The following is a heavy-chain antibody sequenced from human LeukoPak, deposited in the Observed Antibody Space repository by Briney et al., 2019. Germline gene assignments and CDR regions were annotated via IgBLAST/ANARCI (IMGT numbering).Heavy chain of an antibody. J-gene: IGHJ4*02. D-gene: IGHD3-10*01. Sequence: SGPALVKPTQTPTLTCTFSGFSLSTAGVRVSWIRQPPGKALEWLARIDWDDDKFYSPSLKTRLTISKDTSKNQVVLTMTNMDPVDTATYYCARILSDSGSYYFDYWGQGTLVTVSS. CDR2: IDWDDDK. V-gene: IGHV2-70*04. CDR3: ARILSDSGSYYFDY. CDR1: GFSLSTAGVR.